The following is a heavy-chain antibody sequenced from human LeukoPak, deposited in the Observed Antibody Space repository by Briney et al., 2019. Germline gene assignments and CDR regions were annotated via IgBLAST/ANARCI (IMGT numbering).Heavy chain of an antibody. Sequence: SDTLSLTCAVSGYSISSSSNWWGWIRQPPGKGLEWIGYIYHSGSTYYNPSLKSRVTISVDTSKNQFSLKLSSVTAADTAVYYCARVNTAMVNGFDYWGQGTLVTVSS. J-gene: IGHJ4*02. CDR1: GYSISSSSNW. V-gene: IGHV4-28*01. CDR2: IYHSGST. D-gene: IGHD5-18*01. CDR3: ARVNTAMVNGFDY.